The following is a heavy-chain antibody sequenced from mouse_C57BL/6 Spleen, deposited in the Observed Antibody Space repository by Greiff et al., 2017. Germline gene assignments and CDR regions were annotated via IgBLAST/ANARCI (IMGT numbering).Heavy chain of an antibody. J-gene: IGHJ4*01. CDR2: IHPNSGST. CDR3: ARWNSYDYAMDY. V-gene: IGHV1-64*01. CDR1: GYTFTSYW. Sequence: QVQLQQPGAELVKPGASVKLSCKASGYTFTSYWMHWVKQRPGQGLEWIGMIHPNSGSTNYNEKFKSKATLTVDKSSSTAYMQLSSLTSEDSAVYYCARWNSYDYAMDYWGQGTAVTVSS. D-gene: IGHD6-5*01.